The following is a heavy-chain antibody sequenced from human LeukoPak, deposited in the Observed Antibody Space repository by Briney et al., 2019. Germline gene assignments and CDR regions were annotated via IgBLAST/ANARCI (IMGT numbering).Heavy chain of an antibody. D-gene: IGHD3-22*01. Sequence: SLRLSCTASGFTFGDYAMSWVRRAPGKGLEWVGFIRSKAYGGTTEYAASVKGRFTISRDDSKSIAYLQMNSLKTEDTAVYYCTIVFEYYYDSSGPGYYFDYWGQGTLVTVSS. V-gene: IGHV3-49*04. CDR2: IRSKAYGGTT. CDR1: GFTFGDYA. J-gene: IGHJ4*02. CDR3: TIVFEYYYDSSGPGYYFDY.